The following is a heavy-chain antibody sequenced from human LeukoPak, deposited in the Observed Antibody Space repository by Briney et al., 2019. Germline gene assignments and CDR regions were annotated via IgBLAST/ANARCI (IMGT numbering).Heavy chain of an antibody. CDR1: GFTFSRYA. CDR2: ISYDGSNK. D-gene: IGHD5-12*01. CDR3: SRGGYSGYDSNYYYMDV. J-gene: IGHJ6*03. Sequence: PGGSLRLSCAASGFTFSRYAMHWVRQAPGKGLEWVAVISYDGSNKYYADSVKGRFTISRDNSKNTLYLQMNSLRAEDTAVYYCSRGGYSGYDSNYYYMDVWGKGTTVTVSS. V-gene: IGHV3-30*01.